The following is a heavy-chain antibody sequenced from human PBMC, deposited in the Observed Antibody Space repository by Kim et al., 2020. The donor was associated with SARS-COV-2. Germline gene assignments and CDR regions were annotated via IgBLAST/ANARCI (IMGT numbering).Heavy chain of an antibody. CDR3: ARKGILPALRGFGGYFDY. D-gene: IGHD3-16*01. Sequence: SETLSLTCTVSGGSISSSSYYWGWIRPPPGKGREWIGSIYYSGSTYYNSTLKSRVTISADTSKNQFSLKLSSVTAAATAVYYCARKGILPALRGFGGYFDYWGQGTLVTVSS. CDR1: GGSISSSSYY. CDR2: IYYSGST. J-gene: IGHJ4*02. V-gene: IGHV4-39*01.